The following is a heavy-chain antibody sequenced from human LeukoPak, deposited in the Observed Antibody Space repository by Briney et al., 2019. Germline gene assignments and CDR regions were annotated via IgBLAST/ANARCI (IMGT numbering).Heavy chain of an antibody. CDR1: GGTFSSYA. V-gene: IGHV1-69*05. CDR2: IIPIFGTA. D-gene: IGHD2-8*01. CDR3: ARGGYCTNGVCRSGYYYYYMDV. J-gene: IGHJ6*03. Sequence: GSSVKVSCKASGGTFSSYAISWVRQAPGQGLEWMGGIIPIFGTANYAQKFQGRVTITTDESTSTAYMELSSLRSEDTAVYYYARGGYCTNGVCRSGYYYYYMDVWGKGTTVTVSS.